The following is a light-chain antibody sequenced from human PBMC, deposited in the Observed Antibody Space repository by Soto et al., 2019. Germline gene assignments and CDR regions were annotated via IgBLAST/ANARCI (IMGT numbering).Light chain of an antibody. V-gene: IGKV1-17*01. CDR2: AVS. J-gene: IGKJ4*01. CDR3: LQHNSYPLT. Sequence: DIQMTQSPSSLSASVGDRVTITCRASQGIRKDLGWYQQKPGQAPQRLIYAVSSLHSGVPSRFSGSGSGTEITLTISSLQPEDSATYYCLQHNSYPLTFGGGTKVEIK. CDR1: QGIRKD.